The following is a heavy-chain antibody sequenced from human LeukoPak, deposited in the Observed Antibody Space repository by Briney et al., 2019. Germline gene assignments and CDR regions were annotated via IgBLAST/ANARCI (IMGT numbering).Heavy chain of an antibody. CDR1: GYSISSGYY. CDR2: IYHSGSI. V-gene: IGHV4-38-2*02. CDR3: ARSGSGYLRYYFDY. D-gene: IGHD5-12*01. J-gene: IGHJ4*02. Sequence: SETLSLTCTVSGYSISSGYYWGWIRQPPGKGLEWIGSIYHSGSIYYNPSLKSRVTISVDTSKNQFSLKLSSVTAADTAVYYCARSGSGYLRYYFDYWGQGTLVTVSS.